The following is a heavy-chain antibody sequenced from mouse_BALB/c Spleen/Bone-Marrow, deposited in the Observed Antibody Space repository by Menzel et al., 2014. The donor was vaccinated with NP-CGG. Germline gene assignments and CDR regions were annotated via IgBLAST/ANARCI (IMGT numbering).Heavy chain of an antibody. CDR1: GYSFTGYY. CDR2: INPYNGAT. Sequence: EVQLQQSGPELVKPGASVKISCKASGYSFTGYYMHWVKQSHVKSLEWIGRINPYNGATSYNQNFQDKASLTVDKSSSTAYIELHSLTSEDSAVYCCARGIYYGGYFDYWGQGTTLTVSS. CDR3: ARGIYYGGYFDY. V-gene: IGHV1-26*01. D-gene: IGHD1-1*01. J-gene: IGHJ2*01.